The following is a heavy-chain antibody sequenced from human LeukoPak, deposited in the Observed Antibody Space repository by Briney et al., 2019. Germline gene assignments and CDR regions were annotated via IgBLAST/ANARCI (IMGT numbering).Heavy chain of an antibody. CDR3: AKVKAAGYYYYYMDV. D-gene: IGHD3-10*01. Sequence: GGSLRLSCAASGFTFDDYAMHWVRQAPGKGLEWVSLIGGDGGSTYYADSVKGRFTISRDNSKNSLYLQMNSLRTEDTALYYCAKVKAAGYYYYYMDVWGKGTTVTVSS. V-gene: IGHV3-43*02. CDR1: GFTFDDYA. CDR2: IGGDGGST. J-gene: IGHJ6*03.